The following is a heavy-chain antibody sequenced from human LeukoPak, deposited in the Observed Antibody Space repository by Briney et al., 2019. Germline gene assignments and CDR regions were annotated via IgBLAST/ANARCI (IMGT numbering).Heavy chain of an antibody. CDR3: ARATSIAVDLPAEYFQH. Sequence: ASVKVSCKASGYTFTSYYMHWVRQAPGQGLEWMGIINPSGGSTSYAQKFQGRVTMTRDTSTSTVYMELSSLRSVDTAVYYCARATSIAVDLPAEYFQHWGQGTLVTVSS. D-gene: IGHD6-19*01. CDR1: GYTFTSYY. V-gene: IGHV1-46*01. CDR2: INPSGGST. J-gene: IGHJ1*01.